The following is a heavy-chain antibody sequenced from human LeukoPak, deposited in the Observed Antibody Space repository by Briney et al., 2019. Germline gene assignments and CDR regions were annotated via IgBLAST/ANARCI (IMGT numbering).Heavy chain of an antibody. CDR1: GGSISSYY. CDR2: IYYSGST. CDR3: ARLPLRFLEWFYFDY. J-gene: IGHJ4*02. D-gene: IGHD3-3*01. Sequence: SETLSLTCTVSGGSISSYYWSWIRQPPGEGLEWIGYIYYSGSTNYNPSLKSRVTISVDTSKNQFSLKLSSVTAADTAVYYCARLPLRFLEWFYFDYWGQGTLVTVSS. V-gene: IGHV4-59*01.